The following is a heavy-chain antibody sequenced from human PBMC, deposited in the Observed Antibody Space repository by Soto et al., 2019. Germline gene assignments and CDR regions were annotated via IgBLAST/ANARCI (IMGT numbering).Heavy chain of an antibody. J-gene: IGHJ3*02. Sequence: EVQLVESGGGLVQPGGSLRLSCAASGFTFSSYSMNWVRQAPGKGLEWVSYISSSSSTIYYADSVKGRFTISRDHAKHSLYLQMNSLRAEDTAVYYCARDVGLLWFGEFHAFDIWGQGTMVTVSS. V-gene: IGHV3-48*01. CDR3: ARDVGLLWFGEFHAFDI. CDR2: ISSSSSTI. D-gene: IGHD3-10*01. CDR1: GFTFSSYS.